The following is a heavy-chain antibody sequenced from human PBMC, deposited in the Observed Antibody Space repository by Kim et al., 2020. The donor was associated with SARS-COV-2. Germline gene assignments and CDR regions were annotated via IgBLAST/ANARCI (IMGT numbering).Heavy chain of an antibody. V-gene: IGHV3-7*03. CDR3: VRLFDY. CDR2: IRPDGGVQ. J-gene: IGHJ4*02. CDR1: GFIFSNYW. Sequence: GGSLRLSCAASGFIFSNYWMSWVRQAPGKGPECVANIRPDGGVQFYVDSVRGRFSISRDNAQNSLYLQMNSLRVEDTALYYCVRLFDYWGQGTRVSVSS.